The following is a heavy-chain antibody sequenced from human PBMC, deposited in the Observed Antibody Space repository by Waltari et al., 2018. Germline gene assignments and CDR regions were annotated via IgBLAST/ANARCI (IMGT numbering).Heavy chain of an antibody. J-gene: IGHJ4*02. CDR3: ARDRGRGLYLDV. CDR1: GDSVTSANW. CDR2: VLSTGKT. D-gene: IGHD2-15*01. V-gene: IGHV4-4*02. Sequence: QLQESGPGLVQPSGTLSLTCAVSGDSVTSANWWSWVRPSPQRGLEWIGQVLSTGKTNYSPSFASRVTMSLDASNNQFSLKVTSATAADTAVYYCARDRGRGLYLDVWGPGTLVTVSP.